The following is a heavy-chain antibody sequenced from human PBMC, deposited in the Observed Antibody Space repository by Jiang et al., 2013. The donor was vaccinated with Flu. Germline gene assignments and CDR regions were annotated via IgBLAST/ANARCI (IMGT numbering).Heavy chain of an antibody. CDR2: IYYSGST. CDR1: GGSISSYY. Sequence: LLKPSETLSLTCTVSGGSISSYYWSWIRQPPGKGLEWIGYIYYSGSTNYNPSLKSRVTISVDTSKNQFSLKLSSVTAADTAVYYCARTYSSSWYGFSAFDIWGQGTMVTVSS. V-gene: IGHV4-59*01. CDR3: ARTYSSSWYGFSAFDI. J-gene: IGHJ3*02. D-gene: IGHD6-13*01.